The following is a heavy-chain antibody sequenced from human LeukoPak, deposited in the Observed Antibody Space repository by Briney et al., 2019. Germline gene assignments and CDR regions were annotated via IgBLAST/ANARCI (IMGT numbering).Heavy chain of an antibody. Sequence: ASVKVSCKASGYTFTSYGISWVRQAPGQGLEWMGWISAYNGNTNYAQKLQGRVTMTTDTSTSTAYMELSGLRSEDTAVYYCACQVVPAAIQPRAFDIWGQGTMVTVSS. J-gene: IGHJ3*02. CDR3: ACQVVPAAIQPRAFDI. V-gene: IGHV1-18*01. CDR2: ISAYNGNT. CDR1: GYTFTSYG. D-gene: IGHD2-2*02.